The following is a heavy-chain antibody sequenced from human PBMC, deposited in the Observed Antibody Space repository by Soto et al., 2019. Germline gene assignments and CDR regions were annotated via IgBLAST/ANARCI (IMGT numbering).Heavy chain of an antibody. J-gene: IGHJ4*02. CDR3: ARTCSGGTCSVDY. CDR1: GFTVSSNY. V-gene: IGHV3-66*01. CDR2: IYSGGST. Sequence: EVQLVESGGGLVQPGGSLRLSCAASGFTVSSNYMSCVRQAPGKGLEWVSVIYSGGSTYYADSVKGRFTIYRDNSENTLYLQMNSLRAEDTADYYCARTCSGGTCSVDYWGQGTLDTVSS. D-gene: IGHD2-15*01.